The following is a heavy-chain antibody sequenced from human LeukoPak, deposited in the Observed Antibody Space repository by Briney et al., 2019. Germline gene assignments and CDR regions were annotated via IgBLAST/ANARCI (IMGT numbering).Heavy chain of an antibody. CDR3: ASLPPPQGMDV. V-gene: IGHV3-53*01. Sequence: ETLSLTCTVSGGSISSYYWSWVRQAPGKGLEWVSVIYSGGSTYYADSVKGRFTISRDNSKNTLYLQMNSLRAEDTAVYYCASLPPPQGMDVWGKGTTVTVSS. D-gene: IGHD1-14*01. CDR1: GGSISSYY. J-gene: IGHJ6*04. CDR2: IYSGGST.